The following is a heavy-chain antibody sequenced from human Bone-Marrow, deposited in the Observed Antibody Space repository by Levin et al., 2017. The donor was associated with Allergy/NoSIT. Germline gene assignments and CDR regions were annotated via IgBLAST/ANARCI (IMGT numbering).Heavy chain of an antibody. CDR3: GSGLRVEAPGTVYYYYAVDV. CDR1: GLTFSSHA. J-gene: IGHJ6*02. V-gene: IGHV3-23*01. Sequence: GGSLRLSCAASGLTFSSHAMNWVRQAPGKGLEWVSGIRGSGSVTYYADSVKGRFTVSRDNSNNTLFLQMDGLRPEDTAVYYCGSGLRVEAPGTVYYYYAVDVWGQGVTVTVSS. CDR2: IRGSGSVT. D-gene: IGHD1-26*01.